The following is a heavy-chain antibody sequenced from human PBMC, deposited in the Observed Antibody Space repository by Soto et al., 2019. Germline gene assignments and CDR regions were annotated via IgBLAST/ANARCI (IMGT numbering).Heavy chain of an antibody. D-gene: IGHD3-10*01. Sequence: ASVKVSCKASGYTFTSYYMHWVRQAPGQGLEWMGIINPSGGSTSYAQKFQGRVTMTRDTSTSTVYMELSSLRSEVTAVYYCSRAMVPPRPYYGMDVWGQGTTVTVSS. CDR2: INPSGGST. V-gene: IGHV1-46*01. J-gene: IGHJ6*02. CDR3: SRAMVPPRPYYGMDV. CDR1: GYTFTSYY.